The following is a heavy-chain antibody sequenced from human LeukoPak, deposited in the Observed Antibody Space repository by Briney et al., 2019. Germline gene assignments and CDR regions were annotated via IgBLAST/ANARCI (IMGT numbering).Heavy chain of an antibody. CDR2: INHSGST. V-gene: IGHV4-34*01. D-gene: IGHD3-10*01. CDR3: ARGGITMVRGAPAQYNWFDP. J-gene: IGHJ5*02. CDR1: GGSFSGYY. Sequence: SETLSLTCAVYGGSFSGYYWSWIRQPPGKGLEWIGEINHSGSTNYNPSLKSRVTISVDTSKNQFSLKLSSVIAADTAVYYCARGGITMVRGAPAQYNWFDPWGQGTLVTVSS.